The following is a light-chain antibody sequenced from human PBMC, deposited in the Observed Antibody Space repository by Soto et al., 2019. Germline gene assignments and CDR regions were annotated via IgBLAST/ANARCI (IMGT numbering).Light chain of an antibody. V-gene: IGKV1-5*01. J-gene: IGKJ1*01. Sequence: DIQMTQSPSTLSGSVGDRVTITCRASQTISSWLAWYQQKLGRAPRLLIYEASSLESGVPSRFSGSGYGTEFTLTISSLQSEDFAVYYCQQYDNWPPAWTFGQGTKVDIK. CDR2: EAS. CDR1: QTISSW. CDR3: QQYDNWPPAWT.